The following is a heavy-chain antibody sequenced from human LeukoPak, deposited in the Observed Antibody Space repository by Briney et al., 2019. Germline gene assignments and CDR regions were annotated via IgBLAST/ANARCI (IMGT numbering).Heavy chain of an antibody. D-gene: IGHD5-18*01. J-gene: IGHJ6*03. V-gene: IGHV3-23*01. Sequence: GGSLRLSCAASGFTFSSSGMSWVRQAPGKGLGWVSAISGSGGSTYYADSVKGRFTISRDNSKNTLYLQMANLRAEDKAVYYCAKVDTAMVSLTYYYYYYYMDVWGKGTTVTISS. CDR2: ISGSGGST. CDR1: GFTFSSSG. CDR3: AKVDTAMVSLTYYYYYYYMDV.